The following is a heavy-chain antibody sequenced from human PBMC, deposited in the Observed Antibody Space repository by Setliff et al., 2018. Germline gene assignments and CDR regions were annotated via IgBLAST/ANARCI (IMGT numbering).Heavy chain of an antibody. Sequence: GGSLRLSCAASGFTFSSYAMSWVRQAPGKGLEWVSAISGSGGSTYYADSVKGRFTISRDNFKNTLYLQMNSLRAEDTAVYYCAKNGFGVVALGVNNWFDPWGQGTLVTVS. CDR3: AKNGFGVVALGVNNWFDP. CDR1: GFTFSSYA. CDR2: ISGSGGST. J-gene: IGHJ5*02. V-gene: IGHV3-23*01. D-gene: IGHD3-10*01.